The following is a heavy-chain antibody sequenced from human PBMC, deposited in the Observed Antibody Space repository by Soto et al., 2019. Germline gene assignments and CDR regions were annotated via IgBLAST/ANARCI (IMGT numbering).Heavy chain of an antibody. CDR2: ISAYSGDT. J-gene: IGHJ6*02. V-gene: IGHV1-18*01. CDR1: GYTFTNYA. D-gene: IGHD3-3*01. CDR3: TRDGRAFSVFGETMDV. Sequence: VQLLQSGGEVRKPGASVKVSCKTSGYTFTNYAINWVRQAPGQGLQWMGWISAYSGDTKYAQRFQDRLTVTTDPSTTAASMELRSLSSDDPAVYYWTRDGRAFSVFGETMDVWSQGSTVTVSS.